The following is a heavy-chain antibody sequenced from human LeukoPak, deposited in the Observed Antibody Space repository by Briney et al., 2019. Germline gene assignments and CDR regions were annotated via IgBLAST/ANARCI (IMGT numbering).Heavy chain of an antibody. CDR1: RLPFSIAW. Sequence: GGSLRLSCAGSRLPFSIAWMTWGRQAPGRGLEWVGRIKSRADGGTTDYAAPVKGRFSISRDDSKNTVYLQMNSLRTEDTAVYYCTTPVHYSDSRFDFWGQGTLVTVSS. J-gene: IGHJ4*02. CDR2: IKSRADGGTT. D-gene: IGHD3-22*01. CDR3: TTPVHYSDSRFDF. V-gene: IGHV3-15*01.